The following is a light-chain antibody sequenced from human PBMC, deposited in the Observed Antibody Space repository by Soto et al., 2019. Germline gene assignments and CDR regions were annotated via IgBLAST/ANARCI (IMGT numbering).Light chain of an antibody. J-gene: IGKJ1*01. Sequence: DIQMTQSPSAMSSSVGDIVTITCRASQGINKYLYWFQQIPGKVPRRLVYPASSLQSGVPSRFRGSGSGTEFTLTISSLQPEDFGTYYCLQHTSYPWTFGQGTKVDIK. CDR3: LQHTSYPWT. V-gene: IGKV1-17*03. CDR2: PAS. CDR1: QGINKY.